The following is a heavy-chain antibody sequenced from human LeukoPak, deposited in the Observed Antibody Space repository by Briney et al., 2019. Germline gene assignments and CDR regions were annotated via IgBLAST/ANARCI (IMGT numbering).Heavy chain of an antibody. CDR2: IYSGGAT. V-gene: IGHV3-66*01. Sequence: PGGSLRLSCAASSFTFRSYSMSWVRQAPGKGLEWVSVIYSGGATYYADSVKGRFTISRDNSKNTLYLQMNSLRAEDTAVYFCARERAYNSGYYYGAFDYWGQGALVTVSS. CDR1: SFTFRSYS. J-gene: IGHJ4*02. D-gene: IGHD5-12*01. CDR3: ARERAYNSGYYYGAFDY.